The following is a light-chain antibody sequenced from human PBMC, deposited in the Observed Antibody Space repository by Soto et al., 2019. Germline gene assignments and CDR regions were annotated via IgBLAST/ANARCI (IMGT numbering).Light chain of an antibody. CDR3: SSYTNINTRACV. J-gene: IGLJ1*01. CDR1: SGDIGSYNR. Sequence: QYARTQPSSVSGSPGQSISISCTVTSGDIGSYNRVSWYQQHPGKAPKLIIYEVTDRPSGVSNRFSGSKSGNTASLTISGLQAEDEAEYYCSSYTNINTRACVFGTGTKSPS. CDR2: EVT. V-gene: IGLV2-14*01.